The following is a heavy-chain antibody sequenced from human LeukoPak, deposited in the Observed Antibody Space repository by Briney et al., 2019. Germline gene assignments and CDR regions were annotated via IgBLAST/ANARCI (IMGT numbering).Heavy chain of an antibody. V-gene: IGHV1-8*01. CDR2: MNPNSGHT. CDR1: GYTFTNYD. CDR3: VRYPRTHYYFDC. D-gene: IGHD1-14*01. Sequence: ASVKVSCKASGYTFTNYDIYWVRQATGQGPEWMGWMNPNSGHTGYAQKFQGRVTMTRNTPISTAYMELSSLSSEDTAVYYCVRYPRTHYYFDCWGQGTLVTVSS. J-gene: IGHJ4*02.